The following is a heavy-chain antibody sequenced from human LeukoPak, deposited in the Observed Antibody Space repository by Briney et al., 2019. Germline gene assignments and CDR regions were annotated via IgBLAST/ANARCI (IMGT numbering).Heavy chain of an antibody. V-gene: IGHV1-46*01. CDR3: ARDATRGIGGSYDLDF. D-gene: IGHD3-16*01. CDR1: GYNFSSYY. J-gene: IGHJ4*02. CDR2: LKPSRGTT. Sequence: GASVKVSCKASGYNFSSYYIQWVRQDPGQGLEWMGLLKPSRGTTAYAPKFQGRDTMTRDTSSNTVYMELRGLRSDDTAIYYCARDATRGIGGSYDLDFWGQGSLVTVSS.